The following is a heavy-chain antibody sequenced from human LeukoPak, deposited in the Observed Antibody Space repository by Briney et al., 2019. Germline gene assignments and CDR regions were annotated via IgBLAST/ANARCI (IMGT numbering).Heavy chain of an antibody. Sequence: GGSLGLSCAASGFTFTSYAMSWVRQAPGKGLERVSAVSGSGGTPYYADSVKGRFTISRDNSMNTLYLQMNSLRAEDTALYYCAKFVGGPFDSWGQGTLVTVSS. CDR3: AKFVGGPFDS. J-gene: IGHJ4*02. V-gene: IGHV3-23*01. CDR1: GFTFTSYA. D-gene: IGHD3-16*01. CDR2: VSGSGGTP.